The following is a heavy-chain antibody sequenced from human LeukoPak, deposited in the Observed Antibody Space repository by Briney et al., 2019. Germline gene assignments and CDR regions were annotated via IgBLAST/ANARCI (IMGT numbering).Heavy chain of an antibody. D-gene: IGHD5-12*01. Sequence: SETLSLTCTVSGYSISSGYYWGWIRQPPGKGLEWIGSIYHSGSTYYNPSLKSQVTISVDTPKNQFSLKLSSVTAADTAVYYCARHLGHSGYDSKGDFDYWGQGTLVTVSS. CDR2: IYHSGST. CDR3: ARHLGHSGYDSKGDFDY. J-gene: IGHJ4*02. V-gene: IGHV4-38-2*02. CDR1: GYSISSGYY.